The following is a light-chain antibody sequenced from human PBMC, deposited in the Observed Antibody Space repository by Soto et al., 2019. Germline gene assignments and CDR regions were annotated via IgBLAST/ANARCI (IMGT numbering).Light chain of an antibody. J-gene: IGKJ1*01. Sequence: IRMTEPPSSLTGSVGYSVTMICRASQSISSWLAWYQQKPGKAPKLLIYDASSVESGVPSRFSGSGSGTEFTLTISRMQPDDFATYYCQQYNSYTWRFGQGTKVDIK. CDR1: QSISSW. V-gene: IGKV1-5*02. CDR2: DAS. CDR3: QQYNSYTWR.